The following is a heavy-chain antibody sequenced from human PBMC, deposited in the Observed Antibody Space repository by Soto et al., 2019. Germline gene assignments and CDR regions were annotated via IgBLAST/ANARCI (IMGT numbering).Heavy chain of an antibody. J-gene: IGHJ3*01. V-gene: IGHV3-23*01. CDR3: AKVINGSGSHRDALDF. D-gene: IGHD6-25*01. CDR1: GVTFTSDA. Sequence: GGSLKLSCAASGVTFTSDAMSCARQAPGRRLEWVSAISGSGGSTYYADSVKGRFTISRDNSKNTLYLQMNSLRAEDTAVYYCAKVINGSGSHRDALDFRSQGTTVTVSS. CDR2: ISGSGGST.